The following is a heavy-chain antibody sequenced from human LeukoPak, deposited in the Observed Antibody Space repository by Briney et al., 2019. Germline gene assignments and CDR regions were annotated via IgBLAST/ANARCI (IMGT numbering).Heavy chain of an antibody. J-gene: IGHJ6*02. CDR3: ARDNTMVRGVIIPYYYYGMDV. CDR2: INPSGGST. CDR1: GYTFTIYY. D-gene: IGHD3-10*01. Sequence: ASVKVSCKASGYTFTIYYMHWVRQAPGQGLEWMGIINPSGGSTSYAQKFQGRVTMTRDTSTSTVYMELSSLRSEHTAVYYCARDNTMVRGVIIPYYYYGMDVWGQGTTVTVSS. V-gene: IGHV1-46*01.